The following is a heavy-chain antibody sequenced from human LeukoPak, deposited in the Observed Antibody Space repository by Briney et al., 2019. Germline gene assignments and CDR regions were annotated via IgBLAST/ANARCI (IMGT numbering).Heavy chain of an antibody. J-gene: IGHJ6*03. D-gene: IGHD5-12*01. V-gene: IGHV3-23*01. CDR3: AKPLVATPYYYYYMDV. CDR1: GFTFSSYA. CDR2: ISGSGGST. Sequence: PGGSLRLSCAASGFTFSSYATSWVRQAPGKGLEWVSAISGSGGSTYYADSVKGRFTISRDNSKNTLYLQMNSLRAEDTAVYYCAKPLVATPYYYYYMDVWGKGTTVTVSS.